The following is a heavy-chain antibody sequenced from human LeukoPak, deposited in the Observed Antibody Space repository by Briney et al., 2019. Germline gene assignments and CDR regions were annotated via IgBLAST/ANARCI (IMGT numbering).Heavy chain of an antibody. D-gene: IGHD6-6*01. Sequence: SETLSLTCTVSGSISVGSYYWSWIRQPAGKGLEWIGRIYVSGSTNYNPSLESRVTMSVDTSKNQFSLQLTSLTAADTAVYYCAREGQQLVPPFDYWGQGTLVTVSS. CDR1: GSISVGSYY. V-gene: IGHV4-61*02. CDR2: IYVSGST. J-gene: IGHJ4*02. CDR3: AREGQQLVPPFDY.